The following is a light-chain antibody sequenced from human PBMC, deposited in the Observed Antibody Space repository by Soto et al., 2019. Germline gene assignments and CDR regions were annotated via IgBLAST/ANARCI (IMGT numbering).Light chain of an antibody. CDR3: MQGTHWPFT. CDR2: TVS. V-gene: IGKV2-30*01. Sequence: VVLTQSPLSLPANLGQPASISCRSSQSLVYCNGNTYLRWFQRSPSHSQRRLIYTVSDRDTGATEKFSRSESGTDFTLRISRVDAEDVGVYFYMQGTHWPFTLGERTKLEIK. J-gene: IGKJ4*01. CDR1: QSLVYCNGNTY.